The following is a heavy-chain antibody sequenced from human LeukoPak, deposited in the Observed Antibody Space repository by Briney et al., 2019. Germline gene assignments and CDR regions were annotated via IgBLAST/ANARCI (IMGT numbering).Heavy chain of an antibody. Sequence: PSETLSLTCTVSGGSISSYFWSWIRQPPGKGLEWIGEINHSGSTNYNPSLKSRVTISVDTSKNQFSLKLSSVTAADTAVYYCARGQRAAMITWGQGTLVTVSS. CDR1: GGSISSYF. CDR3: ARGQRAAMIT. V-gene: IGHV4-34*01. J-gene: IGHJ5*02. D-gene: IGHD3-22*01. CDR2: INHSGST.